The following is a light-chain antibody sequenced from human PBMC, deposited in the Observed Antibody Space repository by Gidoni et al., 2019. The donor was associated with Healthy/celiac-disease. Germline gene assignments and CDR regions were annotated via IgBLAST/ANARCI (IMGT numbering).Light chain of an antibody. CDR1: LRLLHRNGYNY. V-gene: IGKV2-28*01. J-gene: IGKJ5*01. Sequence: DIVMTQSPLSLPFTPGAPASISCRSSLRLLHRNGYNYLDWYLQKPGQSPQLLIYLGSNRASGVPDRFSVSGSGTDFTLKISRVEAEDVGVYYCMQALQTPSTFGQGTRLEIK. CDR2: LGS. CDR3: MQALQTPST.